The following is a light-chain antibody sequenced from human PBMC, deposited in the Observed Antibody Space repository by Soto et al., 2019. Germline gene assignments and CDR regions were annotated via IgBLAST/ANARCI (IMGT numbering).Light chain of an antibody. CDR2: DIS. J-gene: IGKJ4*01. CDR1: QNVRSY. V-gene: IGKV3-20*01. Sequence: EIVLTQSPVTLSLSPGESATLSCRASQNVRSYLAWYQQKPGQAPRLLIYDISNRATGIPDRFSGSGSGTDFTLTISRLEPEDFAVYYCQQFGGSPLLSFGGGTKVDIK. CDR3: QQFGGSPLLS.